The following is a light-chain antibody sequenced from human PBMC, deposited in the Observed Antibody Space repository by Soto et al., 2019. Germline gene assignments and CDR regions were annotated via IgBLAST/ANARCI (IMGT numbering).Light chain of an antibody. J-gene: IGKJ4*01. Sequence: EIVMTQSPATLSVSPGEVATLSCRASQGIGDTLACYQQKPGPTPKNLIYDTSIKATGVPARFSCSRSGAKLSITISSMQYVAFAVYYGQHYVTWPHTFGGGTKVE. CDR1: QGIGDT. CDR3: QHYVTWPHT. CDR2: DTS. V-gene: IGKV3-15*01.